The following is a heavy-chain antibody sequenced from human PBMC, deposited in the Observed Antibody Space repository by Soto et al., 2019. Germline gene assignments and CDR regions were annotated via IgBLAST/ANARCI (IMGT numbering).Heavy chain of an antibody. CDR2: INQDGSEK. J-gene: IGHJ3*02. Sequence: PGGSLRLSCAASGFTFSSYWMSWVRQAPGKGLEWVANINQDGSEKYYVDSVKGRFTISRDNAKNSLYLQMNSLRAEDTAVYYCARDDAYYDFWRGYFLALDIWGQGTLVTVSS. V-gene: IGHV3-7*05. CDR3: ARDDAYYDFWRGYFLALDI. CDR1: GFTFSSYW. D-gene: IGHD3-3*01.